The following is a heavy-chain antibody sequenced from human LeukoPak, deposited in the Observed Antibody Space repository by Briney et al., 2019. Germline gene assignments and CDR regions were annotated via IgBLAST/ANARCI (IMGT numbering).Heavy chain of an antibody. V-gene: IGHV3-30-3*01. Sequence: ERSLRLSCAASGFTFSAFAMHWVRRAPGTGLEWVADMSRDGDNKHYADSVKGRFTISRDNSKNTLYLQMNSLRPEDTAVYYCARGKQQLDYFSYGLDVWGQGTTVTVSS. CDR2: MSRDGDNK. J-gene: IGHJ6*02. CDR1: GFTFSAFA. D-gene: IGHD6-13*01. CDR3: ARGKQQLDYFSYGLDV.